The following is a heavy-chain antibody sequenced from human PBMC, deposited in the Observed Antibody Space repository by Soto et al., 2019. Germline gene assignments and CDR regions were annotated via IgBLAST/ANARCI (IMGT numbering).Heavy chain of an antibody. CDR1: GGSISSGDYY. V-gene: IGHV4-30-4*01. J-gene: IGHJ4*02. CDR2: IYYSGST. CDR3: AGSGSSRTIPAFDY. Sequence: SETLSLTCTVSGGSISSGDYYWSWIRQPPGKGLEWIGYIYYSGSTYYNPSLKSRVTISVDTSKNQFSLKLSSVTAADTAAYYCAGSGSSRTIPAFDYWGQGTLVTVSS. D-gene: IGHD1-26*01.